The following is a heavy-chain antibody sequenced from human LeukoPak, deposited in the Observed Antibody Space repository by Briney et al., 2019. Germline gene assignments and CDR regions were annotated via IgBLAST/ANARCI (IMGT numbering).Heavy chain of an antibody. V-gene: IGHV1-69*13. D-gene: IGHD6-13*01. CDR1: GGTFSSYA. CDR3: ARVGRIAAAGSIRNWFDP. CDR2: IIPIFGTA. J-gene: IGHJ5*02. Sequence: ASVKVSCKASGGTFSSYAISWVRQAPGQGLEWMGGIIPIFGTANYAQKFQGRVTITADESMSTAYMELSSLRSEDTAVYYCARVGRIAAAGSIRNWFDPWGQGTLVTVSS.